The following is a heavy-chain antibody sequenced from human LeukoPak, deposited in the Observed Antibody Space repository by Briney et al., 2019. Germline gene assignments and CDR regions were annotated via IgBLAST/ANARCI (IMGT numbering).Heavy chain of an antibody. J-gene: IGHJ5*02. D-gene: IGHD3-10*01. CDR3: ARSYGSGSYENWFDP. V-gene: IGHV4-39*01. Sequence: SETLSLTCTVSGGSSSSSSYYCRWIRQPPGKGLEWIGSIYYSGSTYYNPSLKSRVTISVDTSTNQFSLKLSSVTAADTAVYYCARSYGSGSYENWFDPWGQGTLVTVSS. CDR2: IYYSGST. CDR1: GGSSSSSSYY.